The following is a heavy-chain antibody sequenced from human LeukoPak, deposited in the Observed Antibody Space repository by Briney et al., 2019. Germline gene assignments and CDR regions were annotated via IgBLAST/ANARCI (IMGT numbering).Heavy chain of an antibody. CDR3: ARNMSTEGWFDS. CDR1: DYSITSGDY. D-gene: IGHD5/OR15-5a*01. J-gene: IGHJ5*01. V-gene: IGHV4-38-2*01. CDR2: IYNSVST. Sequence: SETLSLTSVVSDYSITSGDYWAWIRQPPGKGLEWIGSIYNSVSTSRNPSLKSRVTMSVDPSKNQFSLNLRSVTAADTAVYYCARNMSTEGWFDSWGRGTLVTVSS.